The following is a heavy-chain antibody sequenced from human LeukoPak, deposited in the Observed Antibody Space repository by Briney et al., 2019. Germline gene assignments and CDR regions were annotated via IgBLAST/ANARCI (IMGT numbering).Heavy chain of an antibody. V-gene: IGHV1-69*13. J-gene: IGHJ4*02. D-gene: IGHD5-24*01. Sequence: SVKVSCKASGGTFSSYAISWVRQAPGQGLEWMGGIIPIFGTANYAQKFQGRVTITADESTSTAYMELSSLRSEDTAVYYSARGAGMATMNFDYWGQGTLVTVSS. CDR2: IIPIFGTA. CDR3: ARGAGMATMNFDY. CDR1: GGTFSSYA.